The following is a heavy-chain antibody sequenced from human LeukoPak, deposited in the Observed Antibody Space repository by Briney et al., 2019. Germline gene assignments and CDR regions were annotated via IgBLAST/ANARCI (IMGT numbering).Heavy chain of an antibody. D-gene: IGHD6-13*01. J-gene: IGHJ5*02. V-gene: IGHV3-21*01. CDR3: ARDSGAAAGTP. Sequence: GGSLRLSCAASGFTFSSYSMNWVRQAPGKGLEWVSSISSSSSYIYYADSVKGRFTISRDNAKNSLYLQMNSLRAEDTAVCYCARDSGAAAGTPWGQGTLVTVSS. CDR1: GFTFSSYS. CDR2: ISSSSSYI.